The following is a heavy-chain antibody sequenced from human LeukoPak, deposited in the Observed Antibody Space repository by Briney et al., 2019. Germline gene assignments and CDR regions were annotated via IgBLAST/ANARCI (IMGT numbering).Heavy chain of an antibody. Sequence: ASVKLSCKASGYIFSRYYMHWVRQAPGQGLEWMGILNPDGGSTGYSQGFQDRITMTMDTSTNSFYMELRSLTSDDTAVYYCARDVAAAGTFGDYWGQGTLVTVSS. CDR3: ARDVAAAGTFGDY. J-gene: IGHJ4*02. CDR2: LNPDGGST. CDR1: GYIFSRYY. D-gene: IGHD6-13*01. V-gene: IGHV1-46*01.